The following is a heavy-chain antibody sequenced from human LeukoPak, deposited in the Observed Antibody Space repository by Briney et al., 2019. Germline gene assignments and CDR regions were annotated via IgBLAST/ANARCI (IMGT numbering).Heavy chain of an antibody. D-gene: IGHD3-22*01. Sequence: SVKVSCKASGGTFSSHTISWVRQAPGQGLEWMGGIIPMFGTGNYAQKFQGRVTITADESTRTAHMELSSLRSEDTAVYYCARDLTPYYYDSSGYHDAFDIWGQGTMVTVSS. J-gene: IGHJ3*02. V-gene: IGHV1-69*13. CDR2: IIPMFGTG. CDR1: GGTFSSHT. CDR3: ARDLTPYYYDSSGYHDAFDI.